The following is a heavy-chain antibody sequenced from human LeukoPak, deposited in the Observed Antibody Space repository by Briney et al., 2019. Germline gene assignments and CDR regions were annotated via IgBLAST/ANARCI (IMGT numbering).Heavy chain of an antibody. CDR3: ARDRGRTAMVRGVINWFDP. J-gene: IGHJ5*02. Sequence: ASVKVSCKASGYTFTGYYMHWVRQAPGQGLEWMGWINPNSGGTNYAQKFQGRVTMTRDTSISTAYMELGRLRSDDTAVYYCARDRGRTAMVRGVINWFDPWGQGTLVTVSS. D-gene: IGHD3-10*01. V-gene: IGHV1-2*02. CDR2: INPNSGGT. CDR1: GYTFTGYY.